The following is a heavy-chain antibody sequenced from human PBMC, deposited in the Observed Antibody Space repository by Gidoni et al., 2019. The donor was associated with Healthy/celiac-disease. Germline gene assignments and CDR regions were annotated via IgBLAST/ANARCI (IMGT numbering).Heavy chain of an antibody. CDR1: GFNGDEYG. D-gene: IGHD4-17*01. CDR2: INWNGGST. Sequence: EVQLVESGGGVVRTGGTLRRACAANGFNGDEYGMSLVGQAPGKGLVWVSGINWNGGSTVYADSVKGRFTISRDNAKNSLYLQMNSLRAEDTALYHCARRWNDYGDLYWYFDLWGRGTLVTVSS. CDR3: ARRWNDYGDLYWYFDL. V-gene: IGHV3-20*01. J-gene: IGHJ2*01.